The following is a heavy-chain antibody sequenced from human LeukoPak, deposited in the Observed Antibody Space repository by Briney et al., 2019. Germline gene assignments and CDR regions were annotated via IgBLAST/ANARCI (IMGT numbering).Heavy chain of an antibody. CDR3: ARDLAVPGTARGY. V-gene: IGHV7-4-1*01. CDR2: INTNTGNP. CDR1: GYTFSAYD. J-gene: IGHJ4*02. D-gene: IGHD6-19*01. Sequence: ASVKVSCKASGYTFSAYDISWMRQAPGLGLEWMGGINTNTGNPTYAQDFTGRFVFSLDSSVTTAYLQVDSVQADDTAVYFCARDLAVPGTARGYWGQGTLVTVSS.